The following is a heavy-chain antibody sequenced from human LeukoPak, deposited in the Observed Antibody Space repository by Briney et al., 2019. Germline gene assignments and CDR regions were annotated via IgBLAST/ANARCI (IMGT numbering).Heavy chain of an antibody. J-gene: IGHJ4*02. Sequence: GGSLRLSCAASGFTFSSYSMNWVRQAPGKELEWVSYISSSSSYIYYADSVKGRFTISRDNAKNSLYLQMNSLRAEDMALYYCARGLRYYDSSGYLFDYWGQGTLVTVSS. CDR2: ISSSSSYI. D-gene: IGHD3-22*01. CDR3: ARGLRYYDSSGYLFDY. CDR1: GFTFSSYS. V-gene: IGHV3-21*05.